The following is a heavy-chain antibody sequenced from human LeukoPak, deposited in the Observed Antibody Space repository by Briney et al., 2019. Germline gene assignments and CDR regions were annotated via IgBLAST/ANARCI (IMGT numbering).Heavy chain of an antibody. D-gene: IGHD3-22*01. CDR1: GGSISSSSYY. CDR3: ARDRYYYDSSGTRSFDP. V-gene: IGHV4-39*07. Sequence: NPSETLSLTCTVSGGSISSSSYYWGWIRQPPGKGLEWIGSFYYSGRTYYNPSLKSRVTISVDTSKNQFSLKLSSVTAADTAVYYCARDRYYYDSSGTRSFDPWGQGTLVTVSS. CDR2: FYYSGRT. J-gene: IGHJ5*02.